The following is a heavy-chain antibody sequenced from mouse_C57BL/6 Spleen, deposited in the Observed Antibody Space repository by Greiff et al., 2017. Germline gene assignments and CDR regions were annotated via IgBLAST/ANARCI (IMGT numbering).Heavy chain of an antibody. CDR2: ISSGSSTI. CDR3: ARRFTTVVAMDY. Sequence: EVQLVESGGGLVKPGGSLKLSCAASGFTFSDYGMHWVRQAPEKGLEWVAYISSGSSTIYYADTGKGRLTISRDNAKNTLFLQMTSLRSEDTAMYYCARRFTTVVAMDYWGQGTTLTVSS. J-gene: IGHJ2*01. CDR1: GFTFSDYG. D-gene: IGHD1-1*01. V-gene: IGHV5-17*01.